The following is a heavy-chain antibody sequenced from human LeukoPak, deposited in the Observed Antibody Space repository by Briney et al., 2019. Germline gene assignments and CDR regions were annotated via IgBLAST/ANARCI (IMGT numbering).Heavy chain of an antibody. CDR2: ISSGATYI. Sequence: PGGSLRLSCAASGFALSDYAINWVRQAPGKGLEWVSPISSGATYIYYADSLRGRFTISRDSAIDSVSLQMDSLRAEDTAVYYCTRGRRFCGGDCHSWFDSWGQGTLVTVSS. V-gene: IGHV3-21*01. J-gene: IGHJ5*01. CDR1: GFALSDYA. CDR3: TRGRRFCGGDCHSWFDS. D-gene: IGHD2-21*02.